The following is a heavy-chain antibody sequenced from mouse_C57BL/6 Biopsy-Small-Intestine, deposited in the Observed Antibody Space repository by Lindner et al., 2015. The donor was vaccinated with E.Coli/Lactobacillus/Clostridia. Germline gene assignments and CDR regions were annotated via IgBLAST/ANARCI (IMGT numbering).Heavy chain of an antibody. CDR2: IDPYYGRT. Sequence: VQLQESGAELVKPGASVKISCKASGYSFTDYNMNWVKQCHGKSLEWIGNIDPYYGRTSYNQKFKGKATLTVDKSSSTAYMQLNSLTSEDSAVFYCARGGDYWGQGTTLTVSS. CDR3: ARGGDY. CDR1: GYSFTDYN. J-gene: IGHJ2*01. V-gene: IGHV1-39*01.